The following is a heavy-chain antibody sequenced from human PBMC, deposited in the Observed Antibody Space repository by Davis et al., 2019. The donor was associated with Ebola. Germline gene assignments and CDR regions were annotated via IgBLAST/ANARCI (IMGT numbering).Heavy chain of an antibody. CDR1: RFTFSTHA. CDR2: ISSNGGNT. CDR3: ARGISGTYSGFYAMDV. J-gene: IGHJ6*02. V-gene: IGHV3-64*02. D-gene: IGHD3-10*01. Sequence: PGGSLRLSCAASRFTFSTHAMHWVRLPPGKGLAYVSGISSNGGNTYYSESVRGRVTISRDNFKNTLYLQMGSLRTEDMAVYYCARGISGTYSGFYAMDVWGQGTAVTVSS.